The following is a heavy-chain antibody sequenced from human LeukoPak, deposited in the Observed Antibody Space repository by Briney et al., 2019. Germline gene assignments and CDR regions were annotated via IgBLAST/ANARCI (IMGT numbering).Heavy chain of an antibody. CDR3: ARDVAATTVAAGAFDP. V-gene: IGHV3-20*04. Sequence: RPVGSLRLSCEASGFTSNGFMFDDSGMSWFRQGPGKGLEWVSGIDWRGANTGYADSVKGRFTISRDNGKNFLYLQMNSLRDEDTALYYCARDVAATTVAAGAFDPWGQGTLVIVTS. J-gene: IGHJ5*02. CDR2: IDWRGANT. CDR1: GFTSNGFMFDDSG. D-gene: IGHD2-15*01.